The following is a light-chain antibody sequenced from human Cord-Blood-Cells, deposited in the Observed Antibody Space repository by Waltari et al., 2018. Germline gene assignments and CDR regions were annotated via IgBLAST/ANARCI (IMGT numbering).Light chain of an antibody. V-gene: IGLV3-25*03. CDR1: ALPKQY. CDR3: QSAVSSGTV. Sequence: SYELPQPPSVPVSPGQTARIPCPGDALPKQYAYWYQPKPGKAPERVISKDSARPSGSPERFSGSSAGTTVTLTISGVQAEDEADYYCQSAVSSGTVFGGGTQLTVL. J-gene: IGLJ7*01. CDR2: KDS.